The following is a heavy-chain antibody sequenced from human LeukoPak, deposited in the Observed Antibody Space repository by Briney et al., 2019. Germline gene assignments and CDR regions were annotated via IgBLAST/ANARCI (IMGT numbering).Heavy chain of an antibody. CDR1: GFTFSSYA. CDR2: VSGSGGNT. D-gene: IGHD2-15*01. CDR3: AKSQFIVVVVAAGGVGAFDI. J-gene: IGHJ3*02. Sequence: GGSLRLSCAASGFTFSSYAMSWVRQAPGKGLEWVSAVSGSGGNTYYADSVKGRFTISRDNSKNTLYLQMNSLRAEDTAVYYCAKSQFIVVVVAAGGVGAFDIWGQGTMVTVSS. V-gene: IGHV3-23*01.